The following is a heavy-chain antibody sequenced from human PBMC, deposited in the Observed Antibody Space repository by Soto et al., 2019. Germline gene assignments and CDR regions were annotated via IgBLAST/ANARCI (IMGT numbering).Heavy chain of an antibody. J-gene: IGHJ4*02. CDR3: ARVGAYCVSTSCHDY. CDR2: ISAYNGNT. V-gene: IGHV1-18*01. CDR1: GYTFTNYG. D-gene: IGHD2-2*01. Sequence: QVQLVQSGAEVKKPGASVKVSCKASGYTFTNYGISWVRQAPGQGLEWMGWISAYNGNTDYAQKLQGRVTMTTDTSTSTAYMELRSLRSDHTAVYFCARVGAYCVSTSCHDYWGQGTLVTVSS.